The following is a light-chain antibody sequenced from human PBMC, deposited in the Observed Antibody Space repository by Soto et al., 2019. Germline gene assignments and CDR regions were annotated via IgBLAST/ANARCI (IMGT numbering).Light chain of an antibody. J-gene: IGKJ1*01. V-gene: IGKV3-11*01. CDR3: QQRSNWPPTWT. Sequence: EIVLTQSPATLSLSPGERATLSCSASQSVSSYLAWYQQTPGQAPRLLIYGASTRATGIPARFSGSGSGTEFTLTISSLEPEDFAVYYCQQRSNWPPTWTFGQGTKVDI. CDR2: GAS. CDR1: QSVSSY.